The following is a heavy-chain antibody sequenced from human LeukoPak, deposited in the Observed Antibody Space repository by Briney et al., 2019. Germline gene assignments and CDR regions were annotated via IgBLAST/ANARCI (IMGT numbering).Heavy chain of an antibody. CDR3: ARPRTYYDFWRGYLPFDY. J-gene: IGHJ4*02. D-gene: IGHD3-3*01. Sequence: SVKVSCKASGGTFSNYAISWVRQAPGQGLEWMGGIITNYGTTNYAQKYQGRVTITADESTTTVYMELSSLRSEDTAVYYCARPRTYYDFWRGYLPFDYWGQGTLVTVSS. CDR2: IITNYGTT. CDR1: GGTFSNYA. V-gene: IGHV1-69*13.